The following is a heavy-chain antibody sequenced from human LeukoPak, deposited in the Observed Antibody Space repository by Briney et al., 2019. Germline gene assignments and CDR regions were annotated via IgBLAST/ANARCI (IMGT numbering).Heavy chain of an antibody. D-gene: IGHD3-10*01. Sequence: SETLSLTCTVSGGSISSYYWSWIRQPPGKGLEWIGYIYYSGSTNYNPSLKSRVTISVDTSKNQFSLKLSSVTAADTAVYYCASTYYYGSGGLDPWGQGTLVTVSS. J-gene: IGHJ5*02. CDR1: GGSISSYY. V-gene: IGHV4-59*12. CDR2: IYYSGST. CDR3: ASTYYYGSGGLDP.